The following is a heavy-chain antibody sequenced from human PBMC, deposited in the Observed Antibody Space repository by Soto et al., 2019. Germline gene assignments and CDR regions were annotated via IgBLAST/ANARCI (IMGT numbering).Heavy chain of an antibody. CDR3: AKDLSWGQCDY. Sequence: GGSLRLSCAASGFTFSSYGMHWVRQAPGKGLEWVAVISYDGSNKYYADSVKGRFTISRDNSKNTLYLQMNSLRAEDTAVYYCAKDLSWGQCDYWGQGTLVTVSS. CDR1: GFTFSSYG. D-gene: IGHD3-16*01. V-gene: IGHV3-30*18. CDR2: ISYDGSNK. J-gene: IGHJ4*02.